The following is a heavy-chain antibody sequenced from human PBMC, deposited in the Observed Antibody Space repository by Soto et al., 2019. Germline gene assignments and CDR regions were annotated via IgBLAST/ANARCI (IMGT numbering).Heavy chain of an antibody. CDR1: GFTFSSYA. Sequence: GSLRLSCAASGFTFSSYAMSWVRQAPGKGLEWVSAVSGNGQGIYYADSVRGRFTISRDNSKNTVFLHMDSLRAEDTAVYYCAKDRDYPRDYFHYWGQGTLVTVSS. CDR3: AKDRDYPRDYFHY. D-gene: IGHD3-10*01. J-gene: IGHJ4*02. CDR2: VSGNGQGI. V-gene: IGHV3-23*01.